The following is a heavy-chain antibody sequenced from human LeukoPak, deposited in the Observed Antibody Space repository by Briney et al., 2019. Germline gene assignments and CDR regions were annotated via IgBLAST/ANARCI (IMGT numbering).Heavy chain of an antibody. CDR3: ARTIVGATDAFDI. V-gene: IGHV4-59*08. Sequence: SETLSLTCTVSGASFTTYHWNWIRQPPGKGLEWIGYIYHTGNTNYNPSLKSRVTISVDTSKNQFSLKLSSVTAADTAVYYCARTIVGATDAFDIWGQGTMVTVSS. CDR2: IYHTGNT. CDR1: GASFTTYH. D-gene: IGHD1-26*01. J-gene: IGHJ3*02.